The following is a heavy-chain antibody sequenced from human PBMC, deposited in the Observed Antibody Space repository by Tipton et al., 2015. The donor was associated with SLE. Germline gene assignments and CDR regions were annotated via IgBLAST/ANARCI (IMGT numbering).Heavy chain of an antibody. Sequence: TLSLTCTVSGGSISSGSYYWSWIRQPAGKGLEWIGRIYTSGSTNYNPSLKSRVTISVDTSKNQFSLKLSSVTASDTAVYYCARDYYDSSGLFDYWGQGTLVTVSS. V-gene: IGHV4-61*02. CDR1: GGSISSGSYY. CDR2: IYTSGST. D-gene: IGHD3-22*01. CDR3: ARDYYDSSGLFDY. J-gene: IGHJ4*02.